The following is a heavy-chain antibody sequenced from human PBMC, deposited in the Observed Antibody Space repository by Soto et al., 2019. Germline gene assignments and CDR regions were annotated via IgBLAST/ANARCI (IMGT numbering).Heavy chain of an antibody. Sequence: EVQLVESGGGLVQPGGSLRLSCAASGFTFSSYAMHWVRQAPGKGLEYVSAISSNGGSTYYANSVKGRFTISRDNSKNTLYLQMGSLRAEDMAVYYCAREHYGDYAMDVWGRGTTVTVSS. D-gene: IGHD4-17*01. V-gene: IGHV3-64*01. CDR3: AREHYGDYAMDV. CDR2: ISSNGGST. CDR1: GFTFSSYA. J-gene: IGHJ6*02.